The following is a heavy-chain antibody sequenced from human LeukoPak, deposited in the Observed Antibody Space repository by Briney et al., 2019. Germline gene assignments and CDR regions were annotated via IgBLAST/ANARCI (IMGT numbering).Heavy chain of an antibody. V-gene: IGHV4-39*01. CDR3: ARHCFFGGGYYIRRDDDAFDI. CDR2: IYYSGST. D-gene: IGHD3-3*01. CDR1: GGSISNGDHY. Sequence: PSETLSLTCTVSGGSISNGDHYWSWIRQHPGKGLEWIGHIYYSGSTYYNPSLKSRVTISVDTSKNQFSLKLSSVTAADTAVYYCARHCFFGGGYYIRRDDDAFDIWGQGTMVTVSS. J-gene: IGHJ3*02.